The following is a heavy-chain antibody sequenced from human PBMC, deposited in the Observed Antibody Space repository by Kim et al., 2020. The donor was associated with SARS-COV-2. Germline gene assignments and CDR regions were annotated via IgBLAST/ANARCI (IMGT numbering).Heavy chain of an antibody. Sequence: SETLSLTCTVSGGSISSSSYYWGWIRQPPGKGLEWIGSIYYSGSTYYNPSLKSRVTISVDTSKNQFSLKLSSVTAADTAVYYCARQPRVTMANWFDPWGQGTLVTVSS. CDR3: ARQPRVTMANWFDP. V-gene: IGHV4-39*01. J-gene: IGHJ5*02. D-gene: IGHD4-17*01. CDR1: GGSISSSSYY. CDR2: IYYSGST.